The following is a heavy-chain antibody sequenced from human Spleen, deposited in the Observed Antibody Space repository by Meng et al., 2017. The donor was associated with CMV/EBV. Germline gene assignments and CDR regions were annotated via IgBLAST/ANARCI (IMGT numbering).Heavy chain of an antibody. CDR1: GGSVSSGSYY. V-gene: IGHV4-61*01. Sequence: SETLWLTCTVSGGSVSSGSYYWSWIRQPPGKGLEWIGYINYSGNTNYNPSLKSPVTISEDTSKNQLSLKLSSVTAADTAVYYCARDYDNTGLNDYWGQGTLVTVSS. CDR2: INYSGNT. CDR3: ARDYDNTGLNDY. J-gene: IGHJ4*02. D-gene: IGHD3-22*01.